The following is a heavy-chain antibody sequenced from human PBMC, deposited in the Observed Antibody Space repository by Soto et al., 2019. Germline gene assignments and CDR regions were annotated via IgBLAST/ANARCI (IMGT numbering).Heavy chain of an antibody. CDR3: ARWGTTGGLDV. CDR2: TSYDGSNN. CDR1: GFTFRSHV. D-gene: IGHD3-16*01. V-gene: IGHV3-33*05. J-gene: IGHJ4*02. Sequence: QVQLVESGGGVVQPGTSLRLSCVGSGFTFRSHVIHWVCQAPGKGLEWVALTSYDGSNNFYGDSVKGRFTISRHNSRNTVELQMDSLRFEYTALYYCARWGTTGGLDVWGQGTLVSVSS.